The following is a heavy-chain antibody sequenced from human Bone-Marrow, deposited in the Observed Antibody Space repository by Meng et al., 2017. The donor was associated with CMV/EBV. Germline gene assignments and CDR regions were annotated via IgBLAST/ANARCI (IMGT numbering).Heavy chain of an antibody. D-gene: IGHD2-15*01. J-gene: IGHJ4*02. Sequence: GESLKISCKGSGYTFINYYIAWVRQMPGGGLQWMGIVYPRDSDTRYSPSFQGQVTISADKSISTAYLQWSSLKASDTAMYYCAREGGGSSSVDYWGQGTLVTVSS. CDR3: AREGGGSSSVDY. V-gene: IGHV5-51*01. CDR1: GYTFINYY. CDR2: VYPRDSDT.